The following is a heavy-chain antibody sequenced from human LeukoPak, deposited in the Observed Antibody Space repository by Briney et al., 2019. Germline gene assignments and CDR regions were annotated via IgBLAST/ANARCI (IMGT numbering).Heavy chain of an antibody. CDR2: IIPIFGTA. Sequence: GASVKVSCKASGGTFSSYAISWVRQAPGQGLEWMGGIIPIFGTANYAQKFQGRVTITTDESTSTAYMELSSLRSEDTAVYYCARDHLGLGIGFWSGHKGGNWFDPWGQGTLVTVSS. D-gene: IGHD3-3*01. V-gene: IGHV1-69*05. J-gene: IGHJ5*02. CDR1: GGTFSSYA. CDR3: ARDHLGLGIGFWSGHKGGNWFDP.